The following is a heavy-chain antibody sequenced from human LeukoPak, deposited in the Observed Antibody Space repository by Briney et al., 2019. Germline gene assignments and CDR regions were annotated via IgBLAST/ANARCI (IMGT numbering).Heavy chain of an antibody. V-gene: IGHV1-8*03. Sequence: GASVKVSCKASGYTFTSYDINWVRQATGQGLEWMGWMNPNSGNTGYAQKFQGRVTITRNTSISTAYMELSSLRSDDTAVYYCARAPMYSSSCVDYWGQGTLVTVSS. CDR2: MNPNSGNT. J-gene: IGHJ4*02. D-gene: IGHD6-13*01. CDR1: GYTFTSYD. CDR3: ARAPMYSSSCVDY.